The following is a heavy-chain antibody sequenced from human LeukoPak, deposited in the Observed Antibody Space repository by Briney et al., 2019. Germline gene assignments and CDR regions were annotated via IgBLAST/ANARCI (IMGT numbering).Heavy chain of an antibody. V-gene: IGHV5-51*01. CDR1: GYSFTSYW. J-gene: IGHJ4*02. Sequence: GESLKISCKGSGYSFTSYWIGWVRQMPGKGLEWMGIIYPGDSDTRYSPSFQGQVTISADKSISTAYLQWSSLKASDTAMYYCARHYYGSGSYYGHSFDYRGQGTLVTVSS. D-gene: IGHD3-10*01. CDR2: IYPGDSDT. CDR3: ARHYYGSGSYYGHSFDY.